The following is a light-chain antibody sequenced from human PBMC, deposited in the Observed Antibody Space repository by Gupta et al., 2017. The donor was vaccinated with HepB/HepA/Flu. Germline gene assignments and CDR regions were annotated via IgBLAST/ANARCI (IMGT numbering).Light chain of an antibody. Sequence: EIVLTQSPGPLSLSPGERATLSCRASQSVSSSYLAWYQQKPGQAPRLLIYGASSRATGIPDRFSGSGSGTDFTLTISRLEPEDFAVYYCQQYCSSALTFGQGTKVEMK. J-gene: IGKJ1*01. CDR2: GAS. CDR1: QSVSSSY. CDR3: QQYCSSALT. V-gene: IGKV3-20*01.